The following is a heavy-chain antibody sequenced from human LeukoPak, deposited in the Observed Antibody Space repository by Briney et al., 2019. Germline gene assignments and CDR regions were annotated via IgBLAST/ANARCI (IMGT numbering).Heavy chain of an antibody. J-gene: IGHJ4*02. CDR1: GGSISSSNW. V-gene: IGHV4-4*02. D-gene: IGHD3-16*02. CDR2: IYHSGST. Sequence: PSETLSLTCAVSGGSISSSNWWSWVRPPPGKGLEWIGEIYHSGSTNYNPSLKSRATISVDKSKNQFSLKLSSVTAADTAVYYCAGPYYDYVWGSYRPFDYWGQGTLVTVSS. CDR3: AGPYYDYVWGSYRPFDY.